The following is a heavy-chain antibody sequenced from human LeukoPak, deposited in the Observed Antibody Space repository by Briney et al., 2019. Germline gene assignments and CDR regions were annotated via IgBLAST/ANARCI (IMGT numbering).Heavy chain of an antibody. V-gene: IGHV1-69*13. J-gene: IGHJ6*03. CDR2: IIPIFGTA. CDR3: ARDPGDYSNYKYYYYYMDV. Sequence: SVKVSCKASGGTFSSYAISWVRQAPGQGLEWMGGIIPIFGTANYAQKFQGRVTITADESTSTAYMELSSLRSEDTAVYYCARDPGDYSNYKYYYYYMDVWGKGTTVTVSS. D-gene: IGHD4-11*01. CDR1: GGTFSSYA.